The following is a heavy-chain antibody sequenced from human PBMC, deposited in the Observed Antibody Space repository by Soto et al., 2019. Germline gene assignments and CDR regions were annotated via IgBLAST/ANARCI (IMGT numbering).Heavy chain of an antibody. CDR2: TYYRSKWYN. Sequence: TLSLTCAISGDSVSSNSAAWNWIRQSPSRGLEWLGRTYYRSKWYNDYAVSVKSRITINPDTSKNQFSLQLNSVTPEDTAVYYCARDRPFAGTYYYYYMDVWGKGTTVTVSS. CDR1: GDSVSSNSAA. V-gene: IGHV6-1*01. CDR3: ARDRPFAGTYYYYYMDV. D-gene: IGHD6-6*01. J-gene: IGHJ6*03.